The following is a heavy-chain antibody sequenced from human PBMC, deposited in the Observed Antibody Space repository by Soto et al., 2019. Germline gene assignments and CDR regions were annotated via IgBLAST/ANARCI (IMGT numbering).Heavy chain of an antibody. CDR1: GGSISSGDYY. CDR3: ARSYDSSGYYFDP. Sequence: TSETLSLTCTVSGGSISSGDYYWSWIRQPPGKGLEWIGYIYYSGSTYYNPSLKSRVTISVDTSKNQFSLKLSSVTAADTAVYYCARSYDSSGYYFDPWGQGTLVTVSS. CDR2: IYYSGST. J-gene: IGHJ5*02. V-gene: IGHV4-30-4*01. D-gene: IGHD3-22*01.